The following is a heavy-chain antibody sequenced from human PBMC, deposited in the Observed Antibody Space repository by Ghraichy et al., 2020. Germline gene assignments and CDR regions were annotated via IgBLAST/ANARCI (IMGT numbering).Heavy chain of an antibody. CDR3: TRENMVRGCFDY. V-gene: IGHV3-49*03. CDR2: IRSKAYGGTT. CDR1: GFTFGDYA. Sequence: GESLNISCTASGFTFGDYAMSWFRQAPGKGLEWVGFIRSKAYGGTTEYAASVKGRFTISRDDSKSIAYLQMNSLKTEDTAVYYCTRENMVRGCFDYWGQGTLVTVSS. J-gene: IGHJ4*02. D-gene: IGHD3-10*01.